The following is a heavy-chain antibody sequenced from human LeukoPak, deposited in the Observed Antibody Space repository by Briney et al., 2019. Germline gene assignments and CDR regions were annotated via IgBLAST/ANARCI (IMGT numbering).Heavy chain of an antibody. D-gene: IGHD1-26*01. J-gene: IGHJ4*02. CDR2: IYYSEST. V-gene: IGHV4-59*01. CDR1: GGSISSYY. CDR3: ARVVGGSLPYFDH. Sequence: SETLSLTCTVSGGSISSYYWSWIRQPPGKGLEWIGYIYYSESTNYNPSLKSRVTISVDTSKNQFSLKLSSVTAADTAVYYCARVVGGSLPYFDHWGQGTLVTVSS.